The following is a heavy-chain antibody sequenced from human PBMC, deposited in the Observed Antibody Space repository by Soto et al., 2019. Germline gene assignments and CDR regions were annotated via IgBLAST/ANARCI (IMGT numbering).Heavy chain of an antibody. V-gene: IGHV1-8*01. CDR1: GNTFTSYD. J-gene: IGHJ3*02. D-gene: IGHD6-19*01. CDR2: INPNSGNI. CDR3: ARAGPVAGNHAFDI. Sequence: QVQLVQSGAEVKKPGASVKVSCKASGNTFTSYDINWVRQATGHGLEWMGWINPNSGNIGYAQKFQGRVTIIADKSTSTAYMELSSLRSEDTAVYYCARAGPVAGNHAFDIWGQGTLVTVSS.